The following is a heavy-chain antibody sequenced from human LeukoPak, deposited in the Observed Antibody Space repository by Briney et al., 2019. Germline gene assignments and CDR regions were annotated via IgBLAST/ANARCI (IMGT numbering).Heavy chain of an antibody. CDR2: ISGSGGST. CDR3: AKDDHGGSGWRDYFDY. D-gene: IGHD6-19*01. V-gene: IGHV3-23*01. J-gene: IGHJ4*02. CDR1: GFTFSSYA. Sequence: GGSLRLSCAASGFTFSSYAMSWVRQAPGKGLEWVSAISGSGGSTYYADSAKGHFTISRDNSKNTLYLQMNSLRAEDTAVYYCAKDDHGGSGWRDYFDYWGQGTLVTVSS.